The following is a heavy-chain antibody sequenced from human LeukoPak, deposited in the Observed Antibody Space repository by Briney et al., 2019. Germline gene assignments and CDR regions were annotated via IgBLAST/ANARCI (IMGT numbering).Heavy chain of an antibody. CDR1: GGSLSSYY. V-gene: IGHV4-59*01. Sequence: SETLSLTCTVSGGSLSSYYWGSIRQPPGKGLEGIGYIYYSGNTKYDPSLKSRVTISVDTSKSQFSLKLSSVTAADTVVYYCARDKDTSSCLDYWGEGTLVSDSS. D-gene: IGHD6-13*01. CDR2: IYYSGNT. J-gene: IGHJ4*02. CDR3: ARDKDTSSCLDY.